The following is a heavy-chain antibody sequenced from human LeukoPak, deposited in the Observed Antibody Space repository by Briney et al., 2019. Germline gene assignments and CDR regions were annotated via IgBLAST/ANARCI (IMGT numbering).Heavy chain of an antibody. Sequence: PGGSLRLSCAASGFTFSSYWMHWVRQAPGKGLVWVSRINSDGSSTSYADSVKGRFTISRDNAKNTLYLQMSSLRAEDTAVYYCARVPVYRSSGWLRYFDYWGQGTLVTVSS. CDR2: INSDGSST. CDR1: GFTFSSYW. J-gene: IGHJ4*02. CDR3: ARVPVYRSSGWLRYFDY. V-gene: IGHV3-74*01. D-gene: IGHD6-19*01.